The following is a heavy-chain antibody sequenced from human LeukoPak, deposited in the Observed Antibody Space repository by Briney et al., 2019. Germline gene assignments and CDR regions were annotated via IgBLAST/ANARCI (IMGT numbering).Heavy chain of an antibody. Sequence: PSETLSLTCAVYGGSFSGYYWSWIRQPPGKGLEWIGEINHSGSTNYNPSLKSRVTISVDTSKNQFSLKLSSVTAADTAVYYCARRHIITHNWFDPWGQGTLVTVSS. CDR2: INHSGST. D-gene: IGHD3-16*01. V-gene: IGHV4-34*01. CDR3: ARRHIITHNWFDP. CDR1: GGSFSGYY. J-gene: IGHJ5*02.